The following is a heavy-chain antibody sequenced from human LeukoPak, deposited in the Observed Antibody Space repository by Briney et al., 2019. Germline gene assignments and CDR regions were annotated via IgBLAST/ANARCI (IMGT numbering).Heavy chain of an antibody. J-gene: IGHJ4*02. CDR2: IYSGGST. V-gene: IGHV3-66*02. CDR1: GFTVSSNY. CDR3: AREVSPPGYYFDY. Sequence: GGSLRLSCAASGFTVSSNYMSWVRQAPGKGLEWVSVIYSGGSTYYADSVKGRFTISRDNSKNTLYLQMNSLGAEDTAVYYCAREVSPPGYYFDYWGQGTLVTVSS. D-gene: IGHD3-22*01.